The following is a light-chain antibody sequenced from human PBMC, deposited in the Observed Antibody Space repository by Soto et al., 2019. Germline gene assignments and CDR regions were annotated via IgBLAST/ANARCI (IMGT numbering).Light chain of an antibody. CDR1: QSVSGSH. Sequence: EIVLTQSPGTLSLSPGERATLSCRASQSVSGSHLAWYQQKPGQAPRLLVYGASSRATGIPDRFNGSGSGTDFTLTISRLEPEDFAVFYCQQYGSSPLTFGQGTKVDIK. CDR2: GAS. J-gene: IGKJ1*01. CDR3: QQYGSSPLT. V-gene: IGKV3-20*01.